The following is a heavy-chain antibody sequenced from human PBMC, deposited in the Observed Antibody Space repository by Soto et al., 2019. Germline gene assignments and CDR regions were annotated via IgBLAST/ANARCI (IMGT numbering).Heavy chain of an antibody. J-gene: IGHJ4*02. CDR3: ARHSLATQPGDY. CDR2: INGGSGNT. V-gene: IGHV1-3*01. CDR1: GFTFTSYA. Sequence: ASVKVSCKSSGFTFTSYAIHWLRQAPGQRPQWMGWINGGSGNTKYSQDFQGRVTFTRDTFATTAYLELSSLRSEDSAMYYCARHSLATQPGDYWGQGTRVTVSS. D-gene: IGHD5-12*01.